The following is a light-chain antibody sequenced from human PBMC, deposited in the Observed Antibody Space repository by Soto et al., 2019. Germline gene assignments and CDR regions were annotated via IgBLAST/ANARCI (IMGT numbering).Light chain of an antibody. CDR3: CSYAGSL. CDR2: EGS. CDR1: SSDVGSYNL. V-gene: IGLV2-23*01. Sequence: QSALTQPASVSGSPGQSITISCTGTSSDVGSYNLVSWYQQHPGKAPKLMIYEGSKRPSGVSNRFSGSKSGNTASLTISGLQAEDEADYSCCSYAGSLFGGGTKLTVL. J-gene: IGLJ2*01.